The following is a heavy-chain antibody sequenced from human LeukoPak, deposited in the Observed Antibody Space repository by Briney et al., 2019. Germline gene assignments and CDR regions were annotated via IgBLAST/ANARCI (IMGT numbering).Heavy chain of an antibody. V-gene: IGHV4-34*01. CDR1: GGSFSGYY. Sequence: SETLSLTCAVYGGSFSGYYWSWIRQPPGKGLEWIGEINHSGSTNYNPSLKSRVTISVDTSKNQFSLKLSSVTAADTAVYYCAREAQDAFDIWGQGTMATVSS. J-gene: IGHJ3*02. CDR3: AREAQDAFDI. CDR2: INHSGST.